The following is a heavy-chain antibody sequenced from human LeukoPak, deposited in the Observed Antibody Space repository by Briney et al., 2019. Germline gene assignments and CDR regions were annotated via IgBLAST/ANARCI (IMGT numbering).Heavy chain of an antibody. CDR1: GYIFSDYY. Sequence: ASVKVSCKASGYIFSDYYTHWVRQAPGRGFEWMGWISRYSGATKLAQKFQGRVTLTRDTSISTAYVELSNLASDDTGVYYCVSWGGRKLDGASFDYWVEGTLVIVSS. CDR3: VSWGGRKLDGASFDY. D-gene: IGHD4/OR15-4a*01. J-gene: IGHJ4*02. V-gene: IGHV1-2*02. CDR2: ISRYSGAT.